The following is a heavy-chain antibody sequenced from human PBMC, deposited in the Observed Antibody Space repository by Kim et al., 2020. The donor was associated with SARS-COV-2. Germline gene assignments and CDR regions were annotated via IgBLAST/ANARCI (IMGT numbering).Heavy chain of an antibody. CDR3: AKEKPLPLLGMDV. V-gene: IGHV3-9*01. Sequence: GYADYVKGRFTISRDNAKNSLYLQMNSLRPEDTAVYYCAKEKPLPLLGMDVWGQGTMVTVSS. J-gene: IGHJ6*02.